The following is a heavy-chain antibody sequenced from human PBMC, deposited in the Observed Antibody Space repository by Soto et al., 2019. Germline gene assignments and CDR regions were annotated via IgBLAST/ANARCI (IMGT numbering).Heavy chain of an antibody. J-gene: IGHJ4*02. D-gene: IGHD4-4*01. V-gene: IGHV3-7*03. CDR2: IRPDGTET. CDR1: GFTFTDFY. Sequence: DVQLVQSGGGLVQPGGSLRLSCVGSGFTFTDFYMNWVRQAPGKGLEWVANIRPDGTETNYVESVRGRFTTSRDNAKNSLFLQMNSLRADDTALYYWAGWGGHDYNYWGQGNLVNVSS. CDR3: AGWGGHDYNY.